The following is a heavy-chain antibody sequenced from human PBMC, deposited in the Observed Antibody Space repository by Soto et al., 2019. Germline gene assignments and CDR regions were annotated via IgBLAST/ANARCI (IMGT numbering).Heavy chain of an antibody. J-gene: IGHJ4*02. D-gene: IGHD2-8*01. V-gene: IGHV1-18*04. CDR3: ARGSAFCTNGICYLPHLDY. Sequence: QVQLVQSGAEVKKPGASVKVSCKASGYTFTSYGISWVRQAPGQGLEWMGWISTYNGNTNYAQKLQGRVTMTTDTSTSTAYMELRSLRYDDTAVYYCARGSAFCTNGICYLPHLDYWGQGTLVTVSS. CDR2: ISTYNGNT. CDR1: GYTFTSYG.